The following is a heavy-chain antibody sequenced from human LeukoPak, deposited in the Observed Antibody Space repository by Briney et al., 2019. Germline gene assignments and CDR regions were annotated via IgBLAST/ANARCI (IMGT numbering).Heavy chain of an antibody. V-gene: IGHV3-21*01. CDR2: ISSSSSYI. D-gene: IGHD6-19*01. CDR3: ARDDVAVTGALDF. CDR1: GFTFSSYS. Sequence: PGGSLRLSCAASGFTFSSYSMNWVRQARGKGLEWVSSISSSSSYIYYADSVKGRFTISRDNAKNSLYLQMNSLRAEDTAVYYCARDDVAVTGALDFWGQGTLVTVSS. J-gene: IGHJ4*02.